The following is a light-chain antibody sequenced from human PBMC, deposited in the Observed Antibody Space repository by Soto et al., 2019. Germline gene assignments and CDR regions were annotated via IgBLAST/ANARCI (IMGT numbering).Light chain of an antibody. V-gene: IGKV3-15*01. CDR2: GAS. J-gene: IGKJ5*01. CDR1: QSIKNN. Sequence: EIVMTQSPATLSVSPGERATLSCRASQSIKNNLAWYQQRPGQAPRLLIYGASTRATGIPARFSGSGSGTEFALTISSLQSEDSAVYYCQQYKNWPPITFGQGTRLEIK. CDR3: QQYKNWPPIT.